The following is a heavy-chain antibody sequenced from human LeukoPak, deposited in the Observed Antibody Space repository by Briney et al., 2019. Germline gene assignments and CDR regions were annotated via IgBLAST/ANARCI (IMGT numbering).Heavy chain of an antibody. D-gene: IGHD6-19*01. CDR1: GFTFSSYG. CDR2: IWYDGSNK. J-gene: IGHJ6*02. CDR3: ARESGYSSGWFSYYYYGMDV. Sequence: GGSLRLSCAASGFTFSSYGMHWVRQAPGKGLEWVAVIWYDGSNKYYADSVKGRFTISRDNSKNTLYLQMNSLRAEDTAVYYCARESGYSSGWFSYYYYGMDVWGQGTMVTVSS. V-gene: IGHV3-33*01.